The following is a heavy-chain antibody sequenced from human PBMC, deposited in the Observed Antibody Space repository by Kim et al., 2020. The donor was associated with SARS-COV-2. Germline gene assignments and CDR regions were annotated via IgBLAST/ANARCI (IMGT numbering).Heavy chain of an antibody. D-gene: IGHD3-22*01. V-gene: IGHV5-51*01. J-gene: IGHJ4*02. CDR3: ATRGGYYDSSGYYRGFDY. Sequence: GESLKISCKGSGYSFTSYWIGWVRQMPGKGLEWMGIIYPGDSDTRYSPSFQGQVTISADKSISTAYLQWSSLKASDTAMYYCATRGGYYDSSGYYRGFDYWRRGTLVTVSS. CDR1: GYSFTSYW. CDR2: IYPGDSDT.